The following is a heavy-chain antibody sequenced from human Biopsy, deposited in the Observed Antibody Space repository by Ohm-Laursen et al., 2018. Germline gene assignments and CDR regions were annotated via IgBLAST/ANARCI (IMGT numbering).Heavy chain of an antibody. CDR2: IYYSVMT. D-gene: IGHD4-11*01. Sequence: GTLSLTCTVSGGSISSDYRGWIPQPPGKGLEWIGHIYYSVMTNYNPSLQSRVSISVDTSRNQVSLTLRSVTAADTAVYYCARDSGILNYGNFKYYHYYGMDVWGQGTKVTVSS. CDR1: GGSISSDY. J-gene: IGHJ6*02. CDR3: ARDSGILNYGNFKYYHYYGMDV. V-gene: IGHV4-59*01.